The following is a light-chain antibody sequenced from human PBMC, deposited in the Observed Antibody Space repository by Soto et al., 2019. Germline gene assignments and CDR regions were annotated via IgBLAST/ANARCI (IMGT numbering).Light chain of an antibody. J-gene: IGLJ1*01. CDR2: EVN. CDR3: NSYAGSNNLGV. Sequence: QSALTQPPSASGSPGQSVTISCTGTSSDVGGYNYVSWYQHHSGKAPKLMIYEVNKRPSGVPDRFSGSKSGNMASLTVSGLQAEDEADYYCNSYAGSNNLGVFGTGTKVTVL. V-gene: IGLV2-8*01. CDR1: SSDVGGYNY.